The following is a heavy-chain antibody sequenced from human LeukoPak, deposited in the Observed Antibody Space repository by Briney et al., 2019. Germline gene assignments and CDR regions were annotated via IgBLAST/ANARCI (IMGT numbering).Heavy chain of an antibody. Sequence: GGSLRLSCAASGFSFSSYAMSWVRQAPGKGLDWVSAIGGTDGTTYYADSVKGRFTISRDNAKNSLYLQMNSLRAEDTAVYYCARDKRDYYDSSGYFFYYYYGMDVWGQGTTVTVSS. D-gene: IGHD3-22*01. CDR1: GFSFSSYA. J-gene: IGHJ6*02. CDR2: IGGTDGTT. CDR3: ARDKRDYYDSSGYFFYYYYGMDV. V-gene: IGHV3-23*01.